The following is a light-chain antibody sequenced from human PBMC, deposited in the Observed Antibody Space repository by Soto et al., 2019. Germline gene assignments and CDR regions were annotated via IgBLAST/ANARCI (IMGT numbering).Light chain of an antibody. Sequence: QSVLTQPPSASGSPGQSVTISCTGTSKDVGNYNSVSWYQHLPGKAPKLLIYEVFNRPSGVPDRFSGSKSGNTASLTVSGLQADDEADYYCSAYAGSNTVYVFGTGTKLTVL. CDR1: SKDVGNYNS. V-gene: IGLV2-8*01. CDR3: SAYAGSNTVYV. J-gene: IGLJ1*01. CDR2: EVF.